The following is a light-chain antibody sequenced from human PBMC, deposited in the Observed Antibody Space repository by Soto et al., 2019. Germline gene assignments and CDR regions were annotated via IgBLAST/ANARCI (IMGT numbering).Light chain of an antibody. Sequence: DIQLTQSPSFLSASVGDRVTITCRASQGIRDFLAWYQQKPGKAPKLLIYAASTLQARVPTRFSGFASGTDFTLTISNLQPADAATYYCQQFNVYPLTFGGGTKVEIK. CDR1: QGIRDF. J-gene: IGKJ4*01. CDR2: AAS. CDR3: QQFNVYPLT. V-gene: IGKV1-9*01.